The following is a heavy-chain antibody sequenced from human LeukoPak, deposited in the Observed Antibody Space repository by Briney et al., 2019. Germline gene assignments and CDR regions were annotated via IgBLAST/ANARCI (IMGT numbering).Heavy chain of an antibody. CDR3: ARGSVPAARFDY. J-gene: IGHJ4*02. Sequence: SETLSLTCAVSGGSLSSGGYSWSWIRQPPGKGLEWIGYIYHSGSTYYNPSLKSRVTISVDRSKNQFSLKLSSVTAADTAVYYCARGSVPAARFDYWGQGTLVTVSS. CDR2: IYHSGST. D-gene: IGHD2-2*01. V-gene: IGHV4-30-2*01. CDR1: GGSLSSGGYS.